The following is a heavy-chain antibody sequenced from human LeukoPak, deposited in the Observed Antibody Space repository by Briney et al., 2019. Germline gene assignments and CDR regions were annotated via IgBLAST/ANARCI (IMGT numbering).Heavy chain of an antibody. J-gene: IGHJ6*04. CDR1: GFPFSNSW. CDR2: IKKDGSGI. Sequence: GGSLRLSCAVSGFPFSNSWMYWVRQASGKGLEGVANIKKDGSGISYVDSVKGRFIISRDNARNSLYLQMNSLRVEDTAVYFCAGGSSMEVWDKGTAVTVSS. V-gene: IGHV3-7*03. D-gene: IGHD1-26*01. CDR3: AGGSSMEV.